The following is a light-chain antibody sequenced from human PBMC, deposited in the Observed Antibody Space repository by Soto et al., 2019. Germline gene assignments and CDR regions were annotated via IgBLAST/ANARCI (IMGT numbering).Light chain of an antibody. Sequence: QSALTQPASVSGSPGQSITISCTGGSSDLGGYNYVSWFQQHPGKAPKLMIYEVTNRPSGVSNRVSGSKSGSTASLTISGLQDEYEADYYFSSYTSSNTLVFVTGTKVTVL. CDR1: SSDLGGYNY. CDR3: SSYTSSNTLV. V-gene: IGLV2-14*01. CDR2: EVT. J-gene: IGLJ1*01.